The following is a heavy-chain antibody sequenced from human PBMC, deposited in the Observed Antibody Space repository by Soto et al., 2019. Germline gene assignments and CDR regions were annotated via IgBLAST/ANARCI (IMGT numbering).Heavy chain of an antibody. CDR3: ARIRTGRGVFDY. Sequence: GGSLRLSCAASGFTFSSYSMNWVRQAPGKGLEWVSSISSSSSYIYYADSVKGRFTISRDNAKNSLYLQMNSLRAEDTAVYYCARIRTGRGVFDYWGQGTLVTVSS. J-gene: IGHJ4*02. CDR1: GFTFSSYS. D-gene: IGHD3-10*01. CDR2: ISSSSSYI. V-gene: IGHV3-21*01.